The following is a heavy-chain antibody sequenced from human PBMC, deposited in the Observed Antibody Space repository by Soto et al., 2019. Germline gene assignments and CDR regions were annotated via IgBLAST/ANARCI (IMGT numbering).Heavy chain of an antibody. J-gene: IGHJ4*02. D-gene: IGHD2-8*01. CDR2: IYYSGST. CDR3: ARVTNGWSDY. CDR1: GGSISSYY. V-gene: IGHV4-59*01. Sequence: SETLSLTCTVSGGSISSYYWSWIRQPPGKGLEWIGYIYYSGSTNYNPSLKSRVTISVDTSKNQFSLKLSSVTAADTAVYYCARVTNGWSDYWGQGTLVTVSS.